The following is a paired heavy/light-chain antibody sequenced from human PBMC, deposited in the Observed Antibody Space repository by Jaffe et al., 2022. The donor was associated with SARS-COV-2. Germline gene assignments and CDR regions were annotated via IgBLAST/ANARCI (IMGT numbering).Light chain of an antibody. CDR3: QKYNSAPFT. J-gene: IGKJ3*01. Sequence: DIQMTQSPSSLSASVGDRVTITCRASQGIGNSLAWYQQNPGKVPKLLIYGASTLQSGVPSRFSGSGFGTDFTLTISGLQPEDVATYYCQKYNSAPFTFGPGTKVDLK. CDR2: GAS. CDR1: QGIGNS. V-gene: IGKV1-27*01.
Heavy chain of an antibody. D-gene: IGHD6-13*01. CDR2: ISYGGGNI. CDR1: GFPFNTYG. CDR3: AKKFPGPAEAGIDY. J-gene: IGHJ4*02. V-gene: IGHV3-30*18. Sequence: QVQLVESGGGVVQPGGSLRLSCAASGFPFNTYGMHWVRQAPGKGLEWVAVISYGGGNIYYADSVKGRFTISRDNSKNTLYLQMNSLRGEDTAIYYCAKKFPGPAEAGIDYWGQGTLVTVSS.